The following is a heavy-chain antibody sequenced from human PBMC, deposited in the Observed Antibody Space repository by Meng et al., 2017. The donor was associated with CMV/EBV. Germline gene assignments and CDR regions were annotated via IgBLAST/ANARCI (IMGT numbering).Heavy chain of an antibody. CDR2: IYPGDSDT. CDR1: GYSFTSYW. Sequence: KVSCKGSGYSFTSYWIGWVRQMPGKGLAWMGIIYPGDSDTRYSPSFQGQVTISADKSISTAYLQWSSLKASDTAMYYCATSTAMVSPDAFDIWGQGTMVTVSS. V-gene: IGHV5-51*01. D-gene: IGHD5-18*01. CDR3: ATSTAMVSPDAFDI. J-gene: IGHJ3*02.